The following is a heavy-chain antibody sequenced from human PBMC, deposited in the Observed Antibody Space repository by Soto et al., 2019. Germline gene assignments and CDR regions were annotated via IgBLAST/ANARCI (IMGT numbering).Heavy chain of an antibody. CDR1: GGSISSYY. V-gene: IGHV4-59*01. J-gene: IGHJ6*02. D-gene: IGHD5-18*01. CDR3: ARRSXGYSYWDPGYYYYGMDV. Sequence: SETLSLTCTVSGGSISSYYWSWIRQPPGKGLERIGYIYYSGSTNYNPSLKSRVTISVDTSKNQFSLKLSSVTAADTAVYYCARRSXGYSYWDPGYYYYGMDVWGPGTTVTVSS. CDR2: IYYSGST.